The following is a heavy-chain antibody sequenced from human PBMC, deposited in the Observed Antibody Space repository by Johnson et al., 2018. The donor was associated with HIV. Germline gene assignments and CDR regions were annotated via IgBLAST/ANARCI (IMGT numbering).Heavy chain of an antibody. CDR2: IYSGGST. CDR1: GFTVSSNY. V-gene: IGHV3-66*01. J-gene: IGHJ3*02. D-gene: IGHD1-14*01. CDR3: AKTRSPSRAFDS. Sequence: VQLVESGGGLVQPGGSLRLSCAASGFTVSSNYMSWVRQAPGKGLEWVSVIYSGGSTYYADSVKGRFTISRDNSKNTLFLQINSLRTEDTGVYYCAKTRSPSRAFDSWGQGTMVTVSS.